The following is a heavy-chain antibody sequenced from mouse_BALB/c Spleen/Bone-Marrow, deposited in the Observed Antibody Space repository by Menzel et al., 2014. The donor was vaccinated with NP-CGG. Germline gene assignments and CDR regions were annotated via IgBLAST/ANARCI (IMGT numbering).Heavy chain of an antibody. V-gene: IGHV14-3*02. CDR2: IDPANGNT. J-gene: IGHJ3*01. D-gene: IGHD2-4*01. CDR1: GFNIKDTY. CDR3: ARSYYDYDRAWFAY. Sequence: VQLQQSGAELVKPGASVKLSCTASGFNIKDTYMHWVKQRPEQGLEWIGRIDPANGNTKYDPKFQGKATITADTSSNTAYMQLSSLTSEDSVVYYCARSYYDYDRAWFAYWGQGTLVTVSA.